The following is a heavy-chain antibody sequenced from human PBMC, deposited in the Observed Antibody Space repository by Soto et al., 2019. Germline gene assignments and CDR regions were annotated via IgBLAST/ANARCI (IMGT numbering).Heavy chain of an antibody. V-gene: IGHV3-23*01. J-gene: IGHJ4*02. CDR3: AKDLRNPSIVVVPPFDY. CDR1: GFTFSSYA. Sequence: GGSLRLSCAASGFTFSSYAMSWVRQAPGKGLEWVSAISGSGGSTYYADSVKGRFTISRDNSKNTLYLQMNSLRAEDTAVYYCAKDLRNPSIVVVPPFDYWGQGTLVTVSS. CDR2: ISGSGGST. D-gene: IGHD3-22*01.